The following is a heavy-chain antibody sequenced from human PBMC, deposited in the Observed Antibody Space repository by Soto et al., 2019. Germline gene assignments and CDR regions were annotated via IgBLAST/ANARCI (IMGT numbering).Heavy chain of an antibody. Sequence: PGESLKISCKGSGYSFTSYWIGWVRQMPGKGLEWMGIIYPGDSDTRYSPSFRGQVTISADKSISTAYLQWSSLKASDTAMYYCATQGYYSGAGTYYTSYYYGMDVWGQGTTVTVSS. CDR2: IYPGDSDT. CDR1: GYSFTSYW. V-gene: IGHV5-51*01. J-gene: IGHJ6*02. CDR3: ATQGYYSGAGTYYTSYYYGMDV. D-gene: IGHD3-10*01.